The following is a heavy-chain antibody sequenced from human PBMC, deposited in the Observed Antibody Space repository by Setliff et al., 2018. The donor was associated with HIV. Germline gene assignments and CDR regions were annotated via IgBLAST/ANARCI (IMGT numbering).Heavy chain of an antibody. Sequence: SVKVSCKASGDTFSRYGITWVRQAPGQGLDWMGGIIPASGSTNYAQKFQGRVTITTDESTSTAYMELSGLRSEDTAVYYCARDFGGYCSSMSCPGLFDPWGQGTLVTVSS. J-gene: IGHJ5*02. D-gene: IGHD2-2*01. CDR2: IIPASGST. CDR3: ARDFGGYCSSMSCPGLFDP. CDR1: GDTFSRYG. V-gene: IGHV1-69*05.